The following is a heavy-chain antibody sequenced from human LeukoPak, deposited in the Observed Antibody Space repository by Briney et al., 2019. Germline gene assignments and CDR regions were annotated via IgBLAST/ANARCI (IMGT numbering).Heavy chain of an antibody. CDR2: ISGSGGST. CDR1: GFTFSNSA. V-gene: IGHV3-23*01. D-gene: IGHD3-16*01. J-gene: IGHJ4*02. Sequence: GGSLRLSCAASGFTFSNSAMSWVRQAPGKGLEWVSAISGSGGSTYYADSVKGRFTIYRDNSKNTVYLQMNSLRADDTAVYYCAKAPGGIVGYWGQGTLVTVSS. CDR3: AKAPGGIVGY.